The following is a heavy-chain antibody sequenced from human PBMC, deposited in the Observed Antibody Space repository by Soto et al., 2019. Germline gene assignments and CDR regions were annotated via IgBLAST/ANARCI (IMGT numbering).Heavy chain of an antibody. CDR1: GGSVSSGSYY. V-gene: IGHV4-61*01. J-gene: IGHJ6*02. D-gene: IGHD2-15*01. CDR3: ARDGYCSGGSCYGYYYYGMDV. CDR2: IYYSGST. Sequence: SETLSLTCTVSGGSVSSGSYYWSWIRQPPGKGLEWIGYIYYSGSTNYNPSLKSRVTISVDTSKNQFSLKLSSVTAADTAVYYCARDGYCSGGSCYGYYYYGMDVWGQGTTVTAP.